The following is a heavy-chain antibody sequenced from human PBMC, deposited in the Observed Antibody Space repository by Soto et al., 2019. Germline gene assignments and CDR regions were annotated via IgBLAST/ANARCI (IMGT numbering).Heavy chain of an antibody. V-gene: IGHV1-69*08. CDR1: GGTFSSYT. Sequence: QVQLVQSGAEVKKPGSSVKVSCKASGGTFSSYTISWVQQAPGQGLEWMGRIIPILGIANYAQKFQGRVTITAXXAXSXXYMELSSLRSEDTAVYYCARDRPAVAHYYYYGMDVWGQGTTVTVSS. CDR3: ARDRPAVAHYYYYGMDV. D-gene: IGHD6-19*01. J-gene: IGHJ6*02. CDR2: IIPILGIA.